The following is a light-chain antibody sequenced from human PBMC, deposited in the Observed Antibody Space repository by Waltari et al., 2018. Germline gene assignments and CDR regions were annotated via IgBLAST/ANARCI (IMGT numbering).Light chain of an antibody. CDR2: EVS. Sequence: QSALTQPPSASGSPGQSVTISCTGSSNDVGAHNSVCWFQQHPGKAPKVMIYEVSKRPSGVPDRFSGSKSGNTASLTVSGLQAEDEADYYCSSYTGSDNLVFGGGTKLTVL. CDR3: SSYTGSDNLV. V-gene: IGLV2-8*01. CDR1: SNDVGAHNS. J-gene: IGLJ2*01.